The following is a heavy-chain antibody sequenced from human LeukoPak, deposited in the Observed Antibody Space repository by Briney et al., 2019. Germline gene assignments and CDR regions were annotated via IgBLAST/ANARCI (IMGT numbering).Heavy chain of an antibody. CDR2: IIPIFGTA. D-gene: IGHD3-16*02. V-gene: IGHV1-69*06. CDR1: GGTFSSYA. J-gene: IGHJ3*02. Sequence: SVKVSCKASGGTFSSYAISWVRQAPGQGLEWMGGIIPIFGTANYAQKFQGRVTITADKSTSTAYMELSSLRSEDTAAYYCAREGDMIAFGGVIADAFDIWGQGTMVTVSS. CDR3: AREGDMIAFGGVIADAFDI.